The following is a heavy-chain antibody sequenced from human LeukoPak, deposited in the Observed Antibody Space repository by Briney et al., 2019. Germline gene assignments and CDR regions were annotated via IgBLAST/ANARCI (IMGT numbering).Heavy chain of an antibody. CDR3: ARAGKRITMVRGVVYWFDP. D-gene: IGHD3-10*01. V-gene: IGHV1-8*01. CDR1: GYTFTSYD. J-gene: IGHJ5*02. CDR2: MNPNRGNT. Sequence: ASVKVSCKASGYTFTSYDINWVRQATGQGLEWMGWMNPNRGNTGYAQKFQGRVTMTRNTSISTAYMELSSLRSEDTAVYYCARAGKRITMVRGVVYWFDPWGQGTLVTVSS.